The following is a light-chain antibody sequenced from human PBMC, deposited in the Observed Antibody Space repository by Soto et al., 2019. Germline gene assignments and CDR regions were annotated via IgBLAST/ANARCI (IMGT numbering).Light chain of an antibody. J-gene: IGKJ1*01. CDR1: QGISNY. CDR3: QQYNTYPLT. CDR2: AAS. V-gene: IGKV1-16*01. Sequence: DIQMTQSPSSLSASVGDRVTITCRASQGISNYLAWFQQQPGKAPKSLIYAASTWQSGVPSRFSGSGSGTDFTLTISSLQPEHFVSYSCQQYNTYPLTFGQGTKVEFK.